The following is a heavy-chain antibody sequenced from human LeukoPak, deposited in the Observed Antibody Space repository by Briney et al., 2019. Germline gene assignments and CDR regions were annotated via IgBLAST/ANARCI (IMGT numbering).Heavy chain of an antibody. D-gene: IGHD6-13*01. V-gene: IGHV4-59*01. Sequence: SETLSLTCTVSGGSISSYYWSWIRQPPGKGLEWIGYIYYSGSTNYNPSLKSRVTISVDTSKNQFSLKLSSVTAADTAVYYCARDIGGSGSWYPYYYYYGMDVWGQGTTVTVSS. CDR2: IYYSGST. J-gene: IGHJ6*02. CDR1: GGSISSYY. CDR3: ARDIGGSGSWYPYYYYYGMDV.